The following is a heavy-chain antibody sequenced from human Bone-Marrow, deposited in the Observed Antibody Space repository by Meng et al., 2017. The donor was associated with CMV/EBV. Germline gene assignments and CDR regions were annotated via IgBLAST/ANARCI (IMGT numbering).Heavy chain of an antibody. Sequence: GESLKISCAASGFTFSTYWMHWVRQAPGKGLEWVSAISGSGGSTYYADSVKGRFTISRDNSKNTLYLQMNSLRAEDTAVYYCAKDQELAYFDYWGQGTLVTVSS. CDR3: AKDQELAYFDY. J-gene: IGHJ4*02. D-gene: IGHD6-13*01. CDR1: GFTFSTYW. CDR2: ISGSGGST. V-gene: IGHV3-23*01.